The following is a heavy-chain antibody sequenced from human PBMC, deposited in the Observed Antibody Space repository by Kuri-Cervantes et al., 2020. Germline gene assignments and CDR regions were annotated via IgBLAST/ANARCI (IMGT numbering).Heavy chain of an antibody. CDR1: GFTFSSYS. V-gene: IGHV3-48*01. CDR3: AREERVGSSSPPYYYYYMDV. J-gene: IGHJ6*03. Sequence: GESLKISCAASGFTFSSYSMNWVRQAPGKGLEWVSYISSSSSTIYYADSVKGRFTISRDNAKNSLYLQMNSLRAEDTAVYCCAREERVGSSSPPYYYYYMDVWGKGTTVTVSS. CDR2: ISSSSSTI. D-gene: IGHD6-6*01.